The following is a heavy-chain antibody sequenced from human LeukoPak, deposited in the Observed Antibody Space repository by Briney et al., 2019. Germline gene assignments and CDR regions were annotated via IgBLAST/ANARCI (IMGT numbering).Heavy chain of an antibody. CDR3: ARDYSSSTNYYYYGMDV. CDR2: ISTGSDTI. D-gene: IGHD6-13*01. CDR1: GFSFSGYN. V-gene: IGHV3-48*01. Sequence: GGSLRLSCAASGFSFSGYNMNWVRQAPGKGLEWVSYISTGSDTIYYADSVKGRFTISRDNAKNSLYLQMNSLRAEDTAVYYCARDYSSSTNYYYYGMDVWGQGTTVTVSS. J-gene: IGHJ6*02.